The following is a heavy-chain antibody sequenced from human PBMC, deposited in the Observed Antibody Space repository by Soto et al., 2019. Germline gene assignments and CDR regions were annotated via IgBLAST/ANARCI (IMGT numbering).Heavy chain of an antibody. CDR2: IYYSGST. V-gene: IGHV4-61*01. CDR3: ASGLQFGWFDP. D-gene: IGHD4-4*01. Sequence: SETLSLTCTVSGGAVVSGSYCFVCIRQPPGKGLEWIGYIYYSGSTNYNPSLKSRVTISVDTSKNQFSLKLSSVTAADTAVYYCASGLQFGWFDPWGQGTLVTVSS. CDR1: GGAVVSGSYC. J-gene: IGHJ5*02.